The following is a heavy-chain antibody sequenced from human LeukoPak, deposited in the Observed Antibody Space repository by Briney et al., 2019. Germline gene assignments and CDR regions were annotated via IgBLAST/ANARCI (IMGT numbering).Heavy chain of an antibody. CDR1: GGSISSSSYY. CDR3: ARPAYCGGDCYHYGMDV. Sequence: PSETPSLTCTVSGGSISSSSYYWGWIRQPPGKGLEWIGSIYYSGSTYYNPSLKSRVTISVDTSKNQFSLKLSSVTAADTAVYYCARPAYCGGDCYHYGMDVWGQGTTVTVSS. D-gene: IGHD2-21*02. J-gene: IGHJ6*02. CDR2: IYYSGST. V-gene: IGHV4-39*01.